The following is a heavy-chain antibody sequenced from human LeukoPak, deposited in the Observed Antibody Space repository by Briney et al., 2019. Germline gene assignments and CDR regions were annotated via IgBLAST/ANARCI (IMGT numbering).Heavy chain of an antibody. CDR1: GFTFSSYG. V-gene: IGHV3-30*02. D-gene: IGHD3-22*01. Sequence: GGSLRLSCAASGFTFSSYGMHWVRQAPGKGLEWVAFIRYDGSNKYYADSVKGRFTISRDNSKNTLYLQMNSLRAEDTAVYFCAKDHYYDSSGYIDYWGQGTLVTVSS. J-gene: IGHJ4*02. CDR2: IRYDGSNK. CDR3: AKDHYYDSSGYIDY.